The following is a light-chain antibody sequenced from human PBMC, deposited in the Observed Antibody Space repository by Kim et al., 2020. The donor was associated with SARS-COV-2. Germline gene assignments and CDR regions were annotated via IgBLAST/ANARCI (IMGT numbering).Light chain of an antibody. Sequence: EIVLTQSPATLSLSPGERATLSCRASQSVGSYLAWYQQRPGQAPRLLIYDASNRATGIPARFSGSGSGTDYTLTINSLEPEDFAVYDGEKRDNWPKVTCGGGTKGDIK. CDR2: DAS. J-gene: IGKJ4*01. CDR1: QSVGSY. CDR3: EKRDNWPKVT. V-gene: IGKV3-11*01.